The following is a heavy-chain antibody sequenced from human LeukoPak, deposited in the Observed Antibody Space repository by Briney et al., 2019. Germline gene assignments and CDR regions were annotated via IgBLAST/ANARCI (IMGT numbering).Heavy chain of an antibody. CDR2: IRSKASGGTT. Sequence: GVSLRLSCTASGFTFGDYAMTWFRQAPGKGLEWLGFIRSKASGGTTEYAASVKDRFTISRDDSKSIAYLQMNSLKTEDTAVYYCTRWFGRPYGMDVWGQGTTVTVSS. CDR3: TRWFGRPYGMDV. J-gene: IGHJ6*02. V-gene: IGHV3-49*03. D-gene: IGHD3-10*01. CDR1: GFTFGDYA.